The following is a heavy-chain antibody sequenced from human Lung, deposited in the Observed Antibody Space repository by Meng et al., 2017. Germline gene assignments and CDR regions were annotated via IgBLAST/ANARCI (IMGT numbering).Heavy chain of an antibody. CDR2: INHSGST. D-gene: IGHD5-24*01. CDR3: ARGPTTMAHDFDY. J-gene: IGHJ4*02. CDR1: GGSFSDYY. Sequence: QVTLTELGAGLLKPSETLSLTRVVSGGSFSDYYWSWIRQPPGKGLEWIGEINHSGSTNYNPSLESRATISVDTSQNNLSLKLSSVTAADSAVYYCARGPTTMAHDFDYWGQGTLVTVSS. V-gene: IGHV4-34*01.